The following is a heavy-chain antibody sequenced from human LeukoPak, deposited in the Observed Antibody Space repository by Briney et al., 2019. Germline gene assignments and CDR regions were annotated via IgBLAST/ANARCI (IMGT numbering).Heavy chain of an antibody. V-gene: IGHV4-34*01. CDR1: GGSFSGYY. D-gene: IGHD2-2*01. J-gene: IGHJ4*02. CDR3: ARVSLVPAAIGDY. CDR2: INHSGST. Sequence: SETLSLTCAVYGGSFSGYYWSWIRQPPGKGLEWIGEINHSGSTNYNPSLKSRVTISVDTSKNQFSLKLSSVTAADTAAYYCARVSLVPAAIGDYWGQGTLVTVSS.